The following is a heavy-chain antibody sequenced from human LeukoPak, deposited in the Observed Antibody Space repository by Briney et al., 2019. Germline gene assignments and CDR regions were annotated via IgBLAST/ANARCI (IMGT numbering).Heavy chain of an antibody. CDR3: AKGQYSSGWYVDY. CDR2: ISGSGGTT. V-gene: IGHV3-23*01. Sequence: WGSLRLSCAASGFTFSSYAMSWVRQAPGKGLEWVSAISGSGGTTYNPASVKVRFNMSRNNSKMKLSLEMNSLRAEYTAVYYCAKGQYSSGWYVDYWGQGTLVTVSS. D-gene: IGHD6-19*01. CDR1: GFTFSSYA. J-gene: IGHJ4*02.